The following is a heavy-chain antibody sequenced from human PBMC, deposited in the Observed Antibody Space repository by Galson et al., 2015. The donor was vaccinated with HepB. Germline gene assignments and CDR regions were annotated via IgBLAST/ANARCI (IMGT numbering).Heavy chain of an antibody. CDR2: IIPIFGIA. CDR1: GGTFSSYA. Sequence: SVKVSCKASGGTFSSYAISWVRQAPGQGLEWMGGIIPIFGIANYAQKFQGRVTITADESTSTAYMELSSLRSEDTAVYYCARDYYYDSSGYYTGSLWGQGTLVTVSS. V-gene: IGHV1-69*13. J-gene: IGHJ4*02. D-gene: IGHD3-22*01. CDR3: ARDYYYDSSGYYTGSL.